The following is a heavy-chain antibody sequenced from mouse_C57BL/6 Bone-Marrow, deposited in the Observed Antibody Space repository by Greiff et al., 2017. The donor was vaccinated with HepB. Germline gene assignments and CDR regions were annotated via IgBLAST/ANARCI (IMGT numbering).Heavy chain of an antibody. Sequence: EVQGVESGGGLVKPGGSLKLSCAASGFTFSSYAMSWVRQTPEKRLEWVATISDGGSYTYYPDNVKGRFTISRDNAKNNLYLQMSHLKSEDTAMYYCAREGTTVVAYYYAMDYWGQGTSVTVSS. J-gene: IGHJ4*01. V-gene: IGHV5-4*01. CDR1: GFTFSSYA. D-gene: IGHD1-1*01. CDR3: AREGTTVVAYYYAMDY. CDR2: ISDGGSYT.